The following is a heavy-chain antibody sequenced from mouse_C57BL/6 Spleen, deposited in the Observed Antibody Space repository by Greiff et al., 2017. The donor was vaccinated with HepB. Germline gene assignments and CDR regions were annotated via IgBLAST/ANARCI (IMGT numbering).Heavy chain of an antibody. CDR2: ISYSGST. CDR1: SITSGYD. D-gene: IGHD4-1*01. V-gene: IGHV3-1*01. J-gene: IGHJ3*01. Sequence: SITSGYDWHWIRHFPGNKLEWMGYISYSGSTNYNPSLKSRISITHDTSKNHFFLKLNSVTTEDTATYYCARGKLGRGFAYWGQGTLVTVSA. CDR3: ARGKLGRGFAY.